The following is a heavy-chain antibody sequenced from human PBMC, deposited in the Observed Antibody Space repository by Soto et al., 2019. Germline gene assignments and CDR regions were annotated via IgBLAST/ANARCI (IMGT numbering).Heavy chain of an antibody. J-gene: IGHJ5*02. CDR3: ARVPFVGYFDWLDP. D-gene: IGHD3-9*01. CDR1: GASISSYY. V-gene: IGHV4-59*01. CDR2: MHHTQGT. Sequence: SETLSLTCSVSGASISSYYWTWIRQPPGGGLEWIGYMHHTQGTNDNPSLRGRVHMSIDTSMNQFSLRLTSVTAADTAVYYCARVPFVGYFDWLDPWGHGTLVTV.